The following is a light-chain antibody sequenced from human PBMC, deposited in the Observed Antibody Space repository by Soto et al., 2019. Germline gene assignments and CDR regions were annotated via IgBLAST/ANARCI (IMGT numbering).Light chain of an antibody. CDR2: EVS. J-gene: IGLJ1*01. CDR3: SSYAGSNNV. V-gene: IGLV2-8*01. CDR1: SSDVGGYKY. Sequence: QSALTQPPSASGSPGQSVTISCTGTSSDVGGYKYVSWYQQHPGKAPKLMIYEVSQRPSGVPDRFSGSKSGNTASLTVSGLQAEDEADYYCSSYAGSNNVFVTGTKVTVL.